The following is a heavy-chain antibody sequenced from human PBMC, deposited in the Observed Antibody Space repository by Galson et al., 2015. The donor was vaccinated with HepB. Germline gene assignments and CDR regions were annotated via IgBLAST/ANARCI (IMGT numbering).Heavy chain of an antibody. Sequence: SLRLSCAASGFTFISRSINWVRQAPGKGLEWVSCISGTSNNIYYADSVKGRFTVSRDNAKNSAYLQMNSLGVEDTAVYYWARERDSSGHYKYFDPWGRGTLVIVSS. CDR2: ISGTSNNI. CDR1: GFTFISRS. CDR3: ARERDSSGHYKYFDP. V-gene: IGHV3-21*01. J-gene: IGHJ2*01. D-gene: IGHD3-22*01.